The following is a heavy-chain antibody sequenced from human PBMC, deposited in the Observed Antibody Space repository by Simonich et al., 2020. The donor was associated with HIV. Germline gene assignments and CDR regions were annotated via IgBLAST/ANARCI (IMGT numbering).Heavy chain of an antibody. CDR1: GVSFSGYY. V-gene: IGHV4-34*01. J-gene: IGHJ6*02. CDR2: INHSGST. Sequence: QVQLQQWGAGLLKPSETLSLTCAVYGVSFSGYYWSWIRQPPGKGLEWIGEINHSGSTNYNPSLKSRVTISVDTSKNQFSLKLSSGTAADTAVYHCASAAADVKYYYWYGMDVWGQGTTVTVSS. D-gene: IGHD6-13*01. CDR3: ASAAADVKYYYWYGMDV.